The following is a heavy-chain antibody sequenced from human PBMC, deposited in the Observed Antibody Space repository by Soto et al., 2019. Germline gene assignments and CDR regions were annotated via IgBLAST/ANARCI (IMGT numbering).Heavy chain of an antibody. CDR2: ISGSGGST. CDR1: GFTFSSYA. Sequence: GGSLRLSCAASGFTFSSYAMSWVRQAPGKGLEWVSAISGSGGSTYYADSVKGRFTISRDNSKNTLYLQMNSLRAEDTAVYYCAKQQKSGIGYSYAIDYWGQGTLVTVSS. J-gene: IGHJ4*02. CDR3: AKQQKSGIGYSYAIDY. V-gene: IGHV3-23*01. D-gene: IGHD5-18*01.